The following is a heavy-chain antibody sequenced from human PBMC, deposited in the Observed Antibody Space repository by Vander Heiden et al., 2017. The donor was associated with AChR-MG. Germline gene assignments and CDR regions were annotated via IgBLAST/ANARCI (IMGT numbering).Heavy chain of an antibody. D-gene: IGHD7-27*01. CDR1: GGPFSSYA. CDR2: IIPIFGTA. V-gene: IGHV1-69*01. Sequence: QVQLVQSGAEVKKPGSSVKVPCKASGGPFSSYAISWVRQAPGQGLEWMGGIIPIFGTANYGQKFQGRVTITADESTSTAYMELSSLRTEDTAVYYCARGSLGRNAFDIWGQGTMVTVSS. CDR3: ARGSLGRNAFDI. J-gene: IGHJ3*02.